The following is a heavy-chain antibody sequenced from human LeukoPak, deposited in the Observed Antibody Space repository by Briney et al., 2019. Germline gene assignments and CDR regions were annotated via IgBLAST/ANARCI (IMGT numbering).Heavy chain of an antibody. D-gene: IGHD6-19*01. V-gene: IGHV3-7*01. J-gene: IGHJ4*02. CDR3: AGPPQAGPFDY. CDR2: INPDGSDK. CDR1: GFIFRDYW. Sequence: GGSLRLSCAGSGFIFRDYWLTWVRQAPVKGLEWVANINPDGSDKNYVDSLKGRFTIFRDNAKNLLFLQMNSLRVEDTAVYYCAGPPQAGPFDYWGQGTLVTVSS.